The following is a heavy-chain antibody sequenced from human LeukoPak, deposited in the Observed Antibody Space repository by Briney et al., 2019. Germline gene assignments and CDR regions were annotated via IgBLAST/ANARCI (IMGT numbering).Heavy chain of an antibody. Sequence: PGGSLRLSCAASGFTFSSYEMNWVRQAPGKGLEWVSYISSSGSTIYHADSVKGRFTISRDNAKNSLYLQMNSLRAEDTAVYYCAREVVTMVRGVTYYYYYGMDVWGQGTTVTVSS. J-gene: IGHJ6*02. CDR1: GFTFSSYE. CDR2: ISSSGSTI. V-gene: IGHV3-48*03. D-gene: IGHD3-10*01. CDR3: AREVVTMVRGVTYYYYYGMDV.